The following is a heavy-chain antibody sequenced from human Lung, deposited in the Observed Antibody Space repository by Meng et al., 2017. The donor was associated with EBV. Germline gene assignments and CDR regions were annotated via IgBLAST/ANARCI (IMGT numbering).Heavy chain of an antibody. CDR3: AKGESFDY. CDR2: IYSGGST. V-gene: IGHV3-53*01. J-gene: IGHJ4*02. D-gene: IGHD1-26*01. CDR1: GFTVISCY. Sequence: VQLGGSGRGLCPPGGSLRPSCAALGFTVISCYMSWVRQAPGKGLEWVSLIYSGGSTYYADSVKGRLTISRDNSKNTLYLQMNSLRAEDTAVYYCAKGESFDYWGQGTLVTVSS.